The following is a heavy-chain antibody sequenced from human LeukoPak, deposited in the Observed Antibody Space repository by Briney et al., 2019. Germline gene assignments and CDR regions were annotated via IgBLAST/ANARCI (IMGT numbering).Heavy chain of an antibody. J-gene: IGHJ4*02. D-gene: IGHD2-2*01. CDR2: ISGSGGSP. CDR1: GFTFSLYS. CDR3: AKRRGEVPTASLDY. Sequence: GGSLRLSCAASGFTFSLYSMNWVRQAPGKGLEWVSGISGSGGSPSYADSVKGRFTISRDNSKNTLYLQMNSLRAEDTAMYYCAKRRGEVPTASLDYWGQGTLVTVSS. V-gene: IGHV3-23*01.